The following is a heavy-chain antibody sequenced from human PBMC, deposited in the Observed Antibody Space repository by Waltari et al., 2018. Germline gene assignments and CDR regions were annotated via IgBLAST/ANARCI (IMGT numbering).Heavy chain of an antibody. Sequence: QVQLVQSGAEVKKPGASVTVSCTVSGYTLTELSMPWVRQAPGKGLEWMGGFDPEDGETIYAQKFQGRVTMTEDTSTDTAYMELSSLRSEDTAVYYCAMQTANWDAFDIWGQGTMVTVSS. J-gene: IGHJ3*02. CDR1: GYTLTELS. D-gene: IGHD7-27*01. CDR2: FDPEDGET. V-gene: IGHV1-24*01. CDR3: AMQTANWDAFDI.